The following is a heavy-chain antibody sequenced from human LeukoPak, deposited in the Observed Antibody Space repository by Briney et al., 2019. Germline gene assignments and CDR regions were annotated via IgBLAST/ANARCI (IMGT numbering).Heavy chain of an antibody. CDR3: ARLDDSSGYYYGGDY. V-gene: IGHV1-2*02. J-gene: IGHJ4*02. CDR1: GYTFTGYY. D-gene: IGHD3-22*01. CDR2: INPNSGGT. Sequence: ASVKVSCTASGYTFTGYYMHWVRQAPGQGLEWMGWINPNSGGTNYAQKFQGRVTMTRDTSISTAYMELSRLRSDDTAVYYCARLDDSSGYYYGGDYWGQGTLVTVSS.